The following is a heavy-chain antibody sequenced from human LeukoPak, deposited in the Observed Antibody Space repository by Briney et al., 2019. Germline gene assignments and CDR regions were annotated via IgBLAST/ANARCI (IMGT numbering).Heavy chain of an antibody. CDR1: GFTFSSYG. V-gene: IGHV3-30*02. J-gene: IGHJ4*02. Sequence: GGSLRLSCAASGFTFSSYGMHWVRQAPGKGLEWVAFIRYDGSNKYYADSVKGRFTISKDNSKNTLYLQMASLRPEDTAVYYCARVHSSSWFLFDYWGQGTLVTVSS. D-gene: IGHD6-13*01. CDR3: ARVHSSSWFLFDY. CDR2: IRYDGSNK.